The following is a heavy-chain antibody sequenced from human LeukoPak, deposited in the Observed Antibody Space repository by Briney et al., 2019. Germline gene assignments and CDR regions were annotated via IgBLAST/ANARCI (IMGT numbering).Heavy chain of an antibody. CDR3: AREFADY. CDR2: ISSSSSYI. Sequence: GGSLRLYCAASGFTFNIFSMIWVRQAPGKGLELFSSISSSSSYIYYADSVKGRFTISRDNAKNSLYLQMSSRRAEDTAVYYCAREFADYWGQGTLVTVSS. J-gene: IGHJ4*02. V-gene: IGHV3-21*01. CDR1: GFTFNIFS.